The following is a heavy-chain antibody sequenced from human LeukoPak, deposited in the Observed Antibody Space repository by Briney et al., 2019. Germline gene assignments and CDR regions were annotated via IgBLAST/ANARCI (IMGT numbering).Heavy chain of an antibody. CDR2: IYHSGST. V-gene: IGHV4-4*02. Sequence: PSETLSLACAVSGGSISSSNWWSWVRQPPGKGLEWIGEIYHSGSTNYNPSLKSRVTISVDKSKNQFSLKLSSVTAADTAVYYCARDSIRGREIDYWGQGTLVTVSS. CDR1: GGSISSSNW. J-gene: IGHJ4*02. D-gene: IGHD3-3*02. CDR3: ARDSIRGREIDY.